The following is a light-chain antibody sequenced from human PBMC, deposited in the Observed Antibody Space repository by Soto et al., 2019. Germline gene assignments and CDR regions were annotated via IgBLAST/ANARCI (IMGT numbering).Light chain of an antibody. CDR3: QQSYSTPYT. Sequence: EIVLTQSPGTLSLSPGERAALSCRASQGLNSAYLAWYQQKPGQAPRVLIYGASTRATNIPARFSGSGSGTDFTLTISSLQPEDFATYYCQQSYSTPYTFGQGTRLEIK. CDR2: GAS. V-gene: IGKV3-20*01. J-gene: IGKJ5*01. CDR1: QGLNSAY.